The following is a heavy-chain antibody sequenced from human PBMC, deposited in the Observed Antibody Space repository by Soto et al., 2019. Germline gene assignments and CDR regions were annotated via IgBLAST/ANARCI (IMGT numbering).Heavy chain of an antibody. V-gene: IGHV3-30*18. D-gene: IGHD5-12*01. CDR2: ISYDGSNK. CDR1: GFTFSSYG. CDR3: AKDLYIGCPWFDP. J-gene: IGHJ5*02. Sequence: GGSLRLSCAASGFTFSSYGMHWVRQAPGKGLEWVAVISYDGSNKYYADSVKGRFTISRDNSKNTLYLQMNSLRAEDTAVYYCAKDLYIGCPWFDPWGQGTLVTVSS.